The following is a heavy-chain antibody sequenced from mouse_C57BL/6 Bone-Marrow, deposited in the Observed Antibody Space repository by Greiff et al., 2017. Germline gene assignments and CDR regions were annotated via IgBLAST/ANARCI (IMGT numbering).Heavy chain of an antibody. J-gene: IGHJ4*01. CDR1: GYAFSSYW. CDR2: LYPGDGDT. V-gene: IGHV1-80*01. D-gene: IGHD1-1*01. Sequence: VQLQQSGAELVKPGASVKISCKASGYAFSSYWMNWVKQRPGKGLEWIGQLYPGDGDTNYNGKFKGKATLTADNSSSTAYMQLSSLTSEDSAVYFCAREESSYGSSYDYAMDYWGQGTSVTVSS. CDR3: AREESSYGSSYDYAMDY.